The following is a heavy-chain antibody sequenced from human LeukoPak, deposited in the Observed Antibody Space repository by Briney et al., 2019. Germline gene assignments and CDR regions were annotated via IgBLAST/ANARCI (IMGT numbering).Heavy chain of an antibody. D-gene: IGHD3-22*01. CDR1: GFTFSSYG. Sequence: PGGSLRLSCAASGFTFSSYGMHWVRQAPGKGLEWVAVLSFGGSNKYYADSVKGRFTISRDNSKNTLYLQMNSLRDEDTAVYYCAKDKSSSGYWYYFDYWGQGTLVTVSS. J-gene: IGHJ4*02. CDR3: AKDKSSSGYWYYFDY. CDR2: LSFGGSNK. V-gene: IGHV3-30*18.